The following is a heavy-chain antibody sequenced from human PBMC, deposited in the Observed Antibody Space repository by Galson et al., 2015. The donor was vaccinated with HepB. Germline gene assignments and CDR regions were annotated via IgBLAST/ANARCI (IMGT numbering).Heavy chain of an antibody. CDR3: ARDLTGDLWDY. CDR2: ISDDGFNK. J-gene: IGHJ4*02. CDR1: GFTFSRYS. Sequence: SLRLSCAASGFTFSRYSMHWVRQAPGKGLEWVAVISDDGFNKYYADSVKGRFSISRDNSKNTLHLQMNSLRAEDTAVYYCARDLTGDLWDYWGQGTLVTVSS. D-gene: IGHD7-27*01. V-gene: IGHV3-30*04.